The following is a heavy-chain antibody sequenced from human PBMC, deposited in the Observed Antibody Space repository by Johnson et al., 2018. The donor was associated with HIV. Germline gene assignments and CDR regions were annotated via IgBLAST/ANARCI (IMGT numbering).Heavy chain of an antibody. V-gene: IGHV3-33*03. CDR1: GFTFSNYG. Sequence: VQLVESGGGVVQPGRSLRLSCAASGFTFSNYGMHWVRQAPGKGLEWVAVIWFDGSNKYYSDSVKGRFTISRDNSKNSLYLQMNSLRTEDTALYYCAKDASGSYSRAQSISDAFDIWGQGTMVTVSS. CDR3: AKDASGSYSRAQSISDAFDI. CDR2: IWFDGSNK. D-gene: IGHD1-26*01. J-gene: IGHJ3*02.